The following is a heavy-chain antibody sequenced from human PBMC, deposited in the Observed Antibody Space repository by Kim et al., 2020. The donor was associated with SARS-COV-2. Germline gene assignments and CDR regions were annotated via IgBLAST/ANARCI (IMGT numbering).Heavy chain of an antibody. V-gene: IGHV3-33*06. Sequence: GGSLRLSCAASGFTFSSYGMHWVRQAPGKGLEWVAVIWYDGSNKYYADSVKGRFTISRDNSKNTLYLQMNSLRAEDTAVYYCAKDLLANWGFYGHYYGMDVWGQGTTVTVSS. CDR1: GFTFSSYG. CDR2: IWYDGSNK. CDR3: AKDLLANWGFYGHYYGMDV. D-gene: IGHD7-27*01. J-gene: IGHJ6*02.